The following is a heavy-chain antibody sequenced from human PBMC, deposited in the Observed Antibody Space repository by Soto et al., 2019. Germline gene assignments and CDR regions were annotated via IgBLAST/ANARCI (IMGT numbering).Heavy chain of an antibody. Sequence: GGSLRLSCAASGFTFSSYWMHWVRQAPGKGLVWVSRVNSDGSSTSYADSVKGRFTISRDNAKNTLYLQMNSLRAEDTAVYYCACGIAAAEVVFDYWGQGTRVTVSS. D-gene: IGHD6-13*01. CDR3: ACGIAAAEVVFDY. V-gene: IGHV3-74*01. CDR1: GFTFSSYW. CDR2: VNSDGSST. J-gene: IGHJ4*02.